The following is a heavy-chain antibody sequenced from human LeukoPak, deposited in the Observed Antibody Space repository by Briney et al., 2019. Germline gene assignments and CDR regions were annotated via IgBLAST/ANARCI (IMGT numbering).Heavy chain of an antibody. CDR3: VKLPKSGSYDY. J-gene: IGHJ4*02. V-gene: IGHV3-64D*09. Sequence: GGSLRLSCSASGFTFSSYAMHWVRQAPGKGLEYVSAISSNGGSTYYADSVKGRFTISRDNSKNTPYLQMSSLRAEDTAVYYCVKLPKSGSYDYWGQGTLVTVSS. CDR1: GFTFSSYA. CDR2: ISSNGGST. D-gene: IGHD1-26*01.